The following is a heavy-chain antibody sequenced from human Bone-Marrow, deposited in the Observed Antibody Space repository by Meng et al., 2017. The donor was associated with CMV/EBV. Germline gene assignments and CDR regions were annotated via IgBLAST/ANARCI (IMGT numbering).Heavy chain of an antibody. CDR2: MNPNSGNT. V-gene: IGHV1-8*02. J-gene: IGHJ4*02. CDR1: GGTFSSYA. D-gene: IGHD3-3*02. CDR3: ARGLTFLEWYDY. Sequence: ASVKVSCKASGGTFSSYAISWVRQATGQGLEWMGWMNPNSGNTGYAQKFQGRVTMTRNTSISTAYMELSSLRSEDTAVYYCARGLTFLEWYDYWGQGTLVTVSS.